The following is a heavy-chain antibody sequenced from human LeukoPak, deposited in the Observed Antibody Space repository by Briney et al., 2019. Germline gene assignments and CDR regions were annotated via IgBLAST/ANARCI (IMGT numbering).Heavy chain of an antibody. D-gene: IGHD3-9*01. CDR1: GFTFSNYA. V-gene: IGHV3-30*04. CDR2: ISYDGSNK. CDR3: ARAQSVDLDIILTGYYDY. Sequence: GGSLRLSCAASGFTFSNYAMHWVRQAPGKGLEWVAVISYDGSNKYYADSVKGRFTISRDNSKNTLYLQMNSLRAEDTAVYYCARAQSVDLDIILTGYYDYWGQGTLVTVSS. J-gene: IGHJ4*02.